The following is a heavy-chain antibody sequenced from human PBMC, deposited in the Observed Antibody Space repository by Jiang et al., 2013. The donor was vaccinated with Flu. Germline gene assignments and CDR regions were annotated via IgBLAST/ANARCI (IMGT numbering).Heavy chain of an antibody. V-gene: IGHV4-59*11. CDR3: ARVTYGSGSYYKGFDY. Sequence: LLKPSETLSLTCTVSGGSISSHYWSWIRQPPGKGLEWIGYIYYSGSTNYNPSLKSRVTISVDTSKNQFSLKLSSVTAADTAVYYCARVTYGSGSYYKGFDYWGQGTLVTVSS. CDR1: GGSISSHY. J-gene: IGHJ4*02. D-gene: IGHD3-10*01. CDR2: IYYSGST.